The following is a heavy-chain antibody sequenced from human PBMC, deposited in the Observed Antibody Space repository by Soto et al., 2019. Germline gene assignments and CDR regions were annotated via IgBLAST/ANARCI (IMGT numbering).Heavy chain of an antibody. CDR1: GFTFSSYA. CDR3: ARYIPGVRYYGMDV. V-gene: IGHV3-23*01. D-gene: IGHD2-2*01. CDR2: IGESGTTT. Sequence: EVQLLESGGGLVQPGGSLRLSCAASGFTFSSYAMKWVRQAPGKGLEWVSLIGESGTTTYYADSVKGRFTISRDNSGNTLFLEMYSLRAEDTAVYYCARYIPGVRYYGMDVW. J-gene: IGHJ6*01.